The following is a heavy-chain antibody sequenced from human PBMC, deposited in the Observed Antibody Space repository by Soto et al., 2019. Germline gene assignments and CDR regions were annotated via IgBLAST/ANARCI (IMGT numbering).Heavy chain of an antibody. V-gene: IGHV5-51*01. D-gene: IGHD3-10*01. CDR3: ARLPGVRGVFDGFNV. Sequence: PGESLKISCKGSGYSFAGYWIGWVRQMPGKGLDWMGVIYPGDADTRYSPSFHGQVTLSADKSISTAYLQWSSLKASDTAMYFCARLPGVRGVFDGFNVWGQGTMVTVSS. J-gene: IGHJ3*01. CDR2: IYPGDADT. CDR1: GYSFAGYW.